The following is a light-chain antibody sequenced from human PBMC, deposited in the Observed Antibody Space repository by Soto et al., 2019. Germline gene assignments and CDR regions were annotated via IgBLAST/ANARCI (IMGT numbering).Light chain of an antibody. V-gene: IGKV1-33*01. J-gene: IGKJ5*01. CDR1: QDISNY. CDR2: EAS. CDR3: QQHEHLPRT. Sequence: DIQMTQSPSSLSASVGDRVTITCQASQDISNYVNWYQQKPGKAPNLLIYEASNLKTGVASRFSGGGSGTEFTLIINSVQPEDVATYYCQQHEHLPRTFGQGTRLEIK.